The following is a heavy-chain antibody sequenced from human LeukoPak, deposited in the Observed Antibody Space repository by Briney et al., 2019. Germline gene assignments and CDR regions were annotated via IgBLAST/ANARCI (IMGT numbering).Heavy chain of an antibody. J-gene: IGHJ4*02. CDR2: ISGSGGST. D-gene: IGHD3-22*01. CDR3: AKASAMIVVVSKHFDY. CDR1: GFTFSSYA. Sequence: GGSLRLSCAASGFTFSSYAMSWVRQAPGKGLEWVSAISGSGGSTYYADSVKGRFNISRDNSKNTLYLQMNSLRAEDTAVYYCAKASAMIVVVSKHFDYWGQGTLVTVSS. V-gene: IGHV3-23*01.